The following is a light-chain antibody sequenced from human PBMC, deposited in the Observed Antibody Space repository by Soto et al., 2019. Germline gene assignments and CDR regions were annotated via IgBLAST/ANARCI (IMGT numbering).Light chain of an antibody. CDR2: GAS. CDR3: QHYNNWPPWT. J-gene: IGKJ1*01. V-gene: IGKV3-15*01. Sequence: EIVMMQSPATLSVSPGERATLSCTASQIIDHNLAWYQQKPGQAPRLLMYGASTRAAGIPARFSGSGSGTEFTLTISSLQSEDFAVYYCQHYNNWPPWTFGQGTKVEIK. CDR1: QIIDHN.